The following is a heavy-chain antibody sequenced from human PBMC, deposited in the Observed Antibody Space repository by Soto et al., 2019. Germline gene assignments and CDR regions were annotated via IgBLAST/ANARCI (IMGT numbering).Heavy chain of an antibody. CDR2: INHSGST. V-gene: IGHV4-34*01. J-gene: IGHJ5*02. D-gene: IGHD1-1*01. CDR1: GGSFSGYY. Sequence: QVRLQQWGTGLLKSSETLSLTCAVYGGSFSGYYWSWLRQPPGKGLEWIGEINHSGSTNYNPSLKSRVTNSVDTSNNQFSLKLTSITAADTGVYYCATANWSHHYFGPWGQGTLVTVSS. CDR3: ATANWSHHYFGP.